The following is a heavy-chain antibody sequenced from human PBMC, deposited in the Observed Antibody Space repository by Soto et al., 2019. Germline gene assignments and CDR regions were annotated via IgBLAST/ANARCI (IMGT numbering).Heavy chain of an antibody. Sequence: GGSLRLSCAASGFTFSSYAMSWVRQAPGKGLEWVSAVSGSGGSTYYADSVKGRFTISRDNSKKTLYLQMNSLRAEDTAVYYCAILKGGRVVVVPPVRAYFYGMDVWGQGTTVTVSS. CDR3: AILKGGRVVVVPPVRAYFYGMDV. CDR2: VSGSGGST. V-gene: IGHV3-23*01. J-gene: IGHJ6*02. CDR1: GFTFSSYA. D-gene: IGHD2-2*01.